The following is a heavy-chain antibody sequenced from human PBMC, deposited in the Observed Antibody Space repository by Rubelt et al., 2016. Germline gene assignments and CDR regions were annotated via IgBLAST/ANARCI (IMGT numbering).Heavy chain of an antibody. D-gene: IGHD1-26*01. Sequence: QVQLQQWGAGLLKPSETLSLTCAVYGGSFSGYYWSWIRQPPGKGLEWIGEINHSGSTNYNPSLKSRVTISVDTSKNHVSLKLGSVTAADTAVYYCARGRMGFHYYYYGMDVWGQGTTVTVSS. CDR2: INHSGST. V-gene: IGHV4-34*01. J-gene: IGHJ6*02. CDR1: GGSFSGYY. CDR3: ARGRMGFHYYYYGMDV.